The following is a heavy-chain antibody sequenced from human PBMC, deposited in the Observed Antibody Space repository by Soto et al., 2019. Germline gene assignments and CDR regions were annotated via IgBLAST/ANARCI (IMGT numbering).Heavy chain of an antibody. CDR1: GYTFTSYG. Sequence: QVQLVQSGAEVKKPGASVKVPCKASGYTFTSYGISWVRQAPGQGLEWMGWISAYNGNTNYAQKLQGRVTMTTDTSTSTAYMELRSLRSDDTAVYYCALSANTPKKPNWFDPWGQGTLVTVSS. J-gene: IGHJ5*02. CDR2: ISAYNGNT. CDR3: ALSANTPKKPNWFDP. V-gene: IGHV1-18*01.